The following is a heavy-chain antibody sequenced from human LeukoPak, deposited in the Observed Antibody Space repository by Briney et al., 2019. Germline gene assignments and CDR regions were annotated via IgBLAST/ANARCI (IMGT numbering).Heavy chain of an antibody. V-gene: IGHV3-21*01. Sequence: GGSLRLSCAASGFTFSSYSMNWVRQAPGKGLEWVSSISSRSGYIYYTDSVKGRFTISRDNAKNSLYLQMNSLRAEDTALYYCARGSTGGYSGYDATRKNFDYWGQGTLVTVSS. CDR1: GFTFSSYS. CDR2: ISSRSGYI. CDR3: ARGSTGGYSGYDATRKNFDY. D-gene: IGHD5-12*01. J-gene: IGHJ4*02.